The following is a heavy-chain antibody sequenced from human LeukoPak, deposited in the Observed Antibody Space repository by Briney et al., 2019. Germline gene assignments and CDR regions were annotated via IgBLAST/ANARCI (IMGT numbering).Heavy chain of an antibody. Sequence: PGRSLRLSCAASGFTFSSYAMHWVRQAPGKGLEWVAVISYDGSNKYYADSVKGRFTISRDNSKNTLYLQMNSLRAEDTAVYYCARDRWLHPSTPFDYWGQGTLVTVSS. J-gene: IGHJ4*02. CDR2: ISYDGSNK. CDR1: GFTFSSYA. CDR3: ARDRWLHPSTPFDY. D-gene: IGHD5-24*01. V-gene: IGHV3-30-3*01.